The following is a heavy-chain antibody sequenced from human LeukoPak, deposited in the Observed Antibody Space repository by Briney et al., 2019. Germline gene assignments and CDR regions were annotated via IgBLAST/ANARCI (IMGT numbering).Heavy chain of an antibody. D-gene: IGHD3-3*01. CDR1: GFTFSSYA. J-gene: IGHJ4*02. CDR3: GEGSWSVWPYYFDY. CDR2: ITGSAGGT. V-gene: IGHV3-23*01. Sequence: GGSLRLSCAASGFTFSSYAMGWVRQAPGKGLEWVSAITGSAGGTYYADSVKGRSAISRDNSKNTLYLDMNSLRAEDTAVYYCGEGSWSVWPYYFDYWGQGALVTASS.